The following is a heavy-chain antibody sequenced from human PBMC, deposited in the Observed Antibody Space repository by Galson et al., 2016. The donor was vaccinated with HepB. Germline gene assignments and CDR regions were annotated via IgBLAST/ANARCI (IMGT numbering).Heavy chain of an antibody. CDR1: GFRFSSYG. CDR2: ISYDGSNK. J-gene: IGHJ6*04. Sequence: SLRLSCAASGFRFSSYGMHWVRQAPGKGLEWAAVISYDGSNKYYADSVKGRFTIPRDNAKNSPYLQMNSLRAEDTAVYYCARGGSGSHPNQHYFYYYALYVWGIGATVPVSS. D-gene: IGHD3-10*01. V-gene: IGHV3-30*03. CDR3: ARGGSGSHPNQHYFYYYALYV.